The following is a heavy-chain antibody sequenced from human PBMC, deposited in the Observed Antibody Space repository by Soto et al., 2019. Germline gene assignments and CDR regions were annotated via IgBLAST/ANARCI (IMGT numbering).Heavy chain of an antibody. CDR2: VNGDGRGT. Sequence: GGSLSLSCAASGFTLSHYWMHWVRQGPGGRLVWVSGVNGDGRGTHYADSVKGRFTISRADASNTLYLQLNSVRADDTAVYYCSRATHEGCNSGPEDYWGQGTMVTVSS. J-gene: IGHJ4*02. D-gene: IGHD2-15*01. CDR1: GFTLSHYW. CDR3: SRATHEGCNSGPEDY. V-gene: IGHV3-74*01.